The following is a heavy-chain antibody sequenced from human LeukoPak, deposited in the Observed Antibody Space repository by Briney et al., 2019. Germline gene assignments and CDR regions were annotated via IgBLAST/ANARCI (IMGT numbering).Heavy chain of an antibody. V-gene: IGHV4-59*01. D-gene: IGHD5-18*01. CDR2: IYYSGST. Sequence: SETLSLTCTVSGGSISSYYWSWIRQPPGKGLEWIGYIYYSGSTNYNPSLKSRVTISVDTSKNQFSLELSSVTAADTAVYYCAREGGGYSYGYYYYYYMDVWGKGTTVTVSS. CDR1: GGSISSYY. J-gene: IGHJ6*03. CDR3: AREGGGYSYGYYYYYYMDV.